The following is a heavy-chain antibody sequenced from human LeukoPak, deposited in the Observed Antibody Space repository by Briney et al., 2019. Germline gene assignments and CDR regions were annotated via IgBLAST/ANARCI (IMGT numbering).Heavy chain of an antibody. D-gene: IGHD3-9*01. V-gene: IGHV4-59*12. CDR2: IYYSGST. CDR3: ARVGVRYFDWFPLFDP. J-gene: IGHJ5*02. Sequence: KPSETLSLTCAVYGGSFSGYYWSWIRQPPGKGLEWIGYIYYSGSTNYNPSLKSRVSISVERTKKQFSLKQRSVTAADKAVYYCARVGVRYFDWFPLFDPWGQGTLVTVSS. CDR1: GGSFSGYY.